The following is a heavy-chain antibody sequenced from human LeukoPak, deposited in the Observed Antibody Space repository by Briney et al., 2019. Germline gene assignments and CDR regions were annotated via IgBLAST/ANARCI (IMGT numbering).Heavy chain of an antibody. J-gene: IGHJ4*02. Sequence: PGGSLRLSCAASGFTLSSYAMSWVRQGPGKGLEWVSAISVSGNTYHADPVKGRFTISRDSSKNTLYLQMNSLRARDAAVYYCAKAPVTTCSGAYCYPFDYWGQGTLVTVSS. V-gene: IGHV3-23*01. CDR1: GFTLSSYA. D-gene: IGHD2-15*01. CDR3: AKAPVTTCSGAYCYPFDY. CDR2: ISVSGNT.